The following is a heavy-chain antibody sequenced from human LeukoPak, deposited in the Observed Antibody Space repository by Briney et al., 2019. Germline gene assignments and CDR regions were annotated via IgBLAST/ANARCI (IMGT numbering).Heavy chain of an antibody. D-gene: IGHD2-15*01. CDR3: ARDRGPYCSGGSCYSIGY. J-gene: IGHJ4*02. Sequence: ASVKVSCKASGYTFTSYGIRWVRQAPGQGLEWMGWISAYNGNTNYAQKLQGRVTMTTDTSTSTAYMELRSPRSDDTAVYYCARDRGPYCSGGSCYSIGYWGQGTLVTVSS. CDR2: ISAYNGNT. V-gene: IGHV1-18*01. CDR1: GYTFTSYG.